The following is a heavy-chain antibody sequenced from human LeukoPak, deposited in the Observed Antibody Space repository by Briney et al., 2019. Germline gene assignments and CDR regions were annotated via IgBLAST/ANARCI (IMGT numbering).Heavy chain of an antibody. CDR1: GFTFSTSA. CDR2: INNVRSHI. V-gene: IGHV3-21*06. D-gene: IGHD3-10*01. CDR3: ARGPQFSGPGWFDP. Sequence: GGSLRLSCAASGFTFSTSAMNWVRQAPGEGLEWVSSINNVRSHIYYADSVRGRFTISRDNANNVLYLQMNSLRAEDTAIYYCARGPQFSGPGWFDPWGQGTLVTVSS. J-gene: IGHJ5*02.